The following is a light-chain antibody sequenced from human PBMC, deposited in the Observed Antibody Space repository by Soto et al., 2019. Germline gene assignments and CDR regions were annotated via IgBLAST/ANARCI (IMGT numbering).Light chain of an antibody. CDR2: AAS. Sequence: EGVLTQSPGTLSLSPGERATLSCRASQSVSSSYLAWYQQTPGQAPRLLIYAASSRATGIPDRFSGSGSGTDFTLTISRLEPEDFAVYYCQQYTGSPWTFGQGTKVDIK. CDR1: QSVSSSY. CDR3: QQYTGSPWT. V-gene: IGKV3-20*01. J-gene: IGKJ1*01.